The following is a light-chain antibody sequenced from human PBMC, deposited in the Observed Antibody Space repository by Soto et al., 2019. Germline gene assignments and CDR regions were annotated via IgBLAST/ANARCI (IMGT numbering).Light chain of an antibody. V-gene: IGKV3-20*01. CDR2: GAS. J-gene: IGKJ4*01. CDR1: QPINDYY. Sequence: EIVLTQSPGTLSFSPGERATLSCRASQPINDYYLAWYQQRPGQAPRLLIYGASRRATGIPDRFSGSGSGPDFTLTISRLEPEDFAVYYCQQYGSSPPLSFGGGTKAEIK. CDR3: QQYGSSPPLS.